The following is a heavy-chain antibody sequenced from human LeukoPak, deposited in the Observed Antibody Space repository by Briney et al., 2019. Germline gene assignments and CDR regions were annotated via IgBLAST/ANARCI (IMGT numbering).Heavy chain of an antibody. CDR2: INHSGST. Sequence: PSETLSLTCTVYGGSFSGYCWSWIRQSPGKGLEWIGEINHSGSTNYNPSLKSRVTISVDTSKNQFSLKLSSVTAADTAVYYCARGQTGSTVAYVLHYFDYWGQGTLVTVSS. J-gene: IGHJ4*02. V-gene: IGHV4-34*01. D-gene: IGHD4-23*01. CDR1: GGSFSGYC. CDR3: ARGQTGSTVAYVLHYFDY.